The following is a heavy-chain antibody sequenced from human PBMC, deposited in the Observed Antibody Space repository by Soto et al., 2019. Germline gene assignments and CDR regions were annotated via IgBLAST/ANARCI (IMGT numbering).Heavy chain of an antibody. CDR2: IFPGDSDT. V-gene: IGHV5-51*01. D-gene: IGHD6-13*01. CDR1: GYSFTSYW. CDR3: ARTAAAGKYYYGVDV. J-gene: IGHJ6*02. Sequence: PGESLKISCKASGYSFTSYWIGWVRQMPGKGLEWMGIIFPGDSDTRYSPSFQGLVTISADKSISTAYLQWSSLKASDTPIYYCARTAAAGKYYYGVDVWGQGTTVTVSS.